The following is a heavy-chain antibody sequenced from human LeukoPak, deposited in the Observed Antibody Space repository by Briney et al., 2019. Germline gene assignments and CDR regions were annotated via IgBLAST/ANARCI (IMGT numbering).Heavy chain of an antibody. J-gene: IGHJ4*02. Sequence: GGSLRLSCSASGFSFSDYDMNWVRQAPGKGLEWVSAISGRSSHVYYGESVKGRFTISRDNAKNSLYLQLDSLRAEDTAAYYCAKLNSYGDYWGQGTLVTISS. CDR3: AKLNSYGDY. CDR2: ISGRSSHV. V-gene: IGHV3-21*04. CDR1: GFSFSDYD. D-gene: IGHD3-16*01.